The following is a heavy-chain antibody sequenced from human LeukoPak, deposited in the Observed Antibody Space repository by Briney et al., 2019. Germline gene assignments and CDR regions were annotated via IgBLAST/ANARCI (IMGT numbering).Heavy chain of an antibody. CDR3: TRDQYSGHWYYAFDI. J-gene: IGHJ3*02. CDR2: ISSSLSVI. V-gene: IGHV3-48*02. CDR1: GFTFSSYS. D-gene: IGHD6-19*01. Sequence: HPGGSLRLSCAASGFTFSSYSMNWVRQAPGKGPEWVSYISSSLSVIYYANSVKGRFTISRDNAKNSLLLQVNNLRDEDTAVYYCTRDQYSGHWYYAFDIWGQGTRVTVSS.